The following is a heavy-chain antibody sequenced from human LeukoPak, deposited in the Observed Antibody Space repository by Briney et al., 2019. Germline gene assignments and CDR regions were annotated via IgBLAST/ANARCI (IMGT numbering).Heavy chain of an antibody. D-gene: IGHD4-17*01. Sequence: ASVKVSCXASGYTFTDYYMHWVRQARGQGLEWMGWINPNSGTNYAQKFQGRVTMTRDTSITTAYMELSSLRSDDTAVFYCARGKMNGDDFDYWGQGTLVTVAS. V-gene: IGHV1-2*02. J-gene: IGHJ4*02. CDR2: INPNSGT. CDR3: ARGKMNGDDFDY. CDR1: GYTFTDYY.